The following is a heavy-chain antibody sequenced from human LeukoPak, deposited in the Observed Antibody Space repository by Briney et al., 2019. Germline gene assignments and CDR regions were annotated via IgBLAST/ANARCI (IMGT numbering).Heavy chain of an antibody. V-gene: IGHV3-74*01. Sequence: PGGPLRLSCVASGFTFRNYYMHWVRQVPGKGLVWVSRISGDGSSIFYADSVKGRFTISRDNAKNSLYVQMNSLRADDSAVYYCARSSNGVYIQWGQGTLVTVSS. CDR1: GFTFRNYY. J-gene: IGHJ4*02. CDR3: ARSSNGVYIQ. D-gene: IGHD2-8*01. CDR2: ISGDGSSI.